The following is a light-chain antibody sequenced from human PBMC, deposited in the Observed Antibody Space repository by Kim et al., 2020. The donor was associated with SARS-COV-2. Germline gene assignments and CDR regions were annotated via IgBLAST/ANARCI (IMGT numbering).Light chain of an antibody. CDR1: SSNIGAGYD. V-gene: IGLV1-40*01. CDR3: QSYDSSHVV. CDR2: VNS. J-gene: IGLJ2*01. Sequence: PGQRVTISCTGSSSNIGAGYDVHWYQQLPGTAPKLLIYVNSNRPSGVPDRFSGSKSGTSASLAITGLQAEDEADYYCQSYDSSHVVFGGGTQLTVL.